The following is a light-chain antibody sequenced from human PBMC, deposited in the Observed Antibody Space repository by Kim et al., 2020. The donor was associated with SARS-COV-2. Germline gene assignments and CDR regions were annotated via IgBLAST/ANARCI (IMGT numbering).Light chain of an antibody. CDR2: LNSDGSH. CDR3: QTWGTGIQV. Sequence: QLVLTQSPSASASLGASVKLTCTLSSGHSSYAIAWHQQQPEKGPRYLMNLNSDGSHSKGDGIPDRFSGSSYGAERYLTISSLQSEDEADYYCQTWGTGIQVFGGGTQLTVL. J-gene: IGLJ3*02. V-gene: IGLV4-69*01. CDR1: SGHSSYA.